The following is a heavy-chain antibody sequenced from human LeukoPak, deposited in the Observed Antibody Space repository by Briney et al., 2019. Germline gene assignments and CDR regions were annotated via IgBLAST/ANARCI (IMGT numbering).Heavy chain of an antibody. Sequence: GGSLRPSCAASGFTVGNNYMSWVRQAPGKGLEYVSAISSNGGSTYYGDSVKGRFTSSRDNSKKTLYLQMSSLRAEDAAVYYCVKGGYRSSTSCYMGFDIWGQGTMVTVSS. J-gene: IGHJ3*02. D-gene: IGHD2-2*02. CDR1: GFTVGNNY. CDR2: ISSNGGST. CDR3: VKGGYRSSTSCYMGFDI. V-gene: IGHV3-64D*09.